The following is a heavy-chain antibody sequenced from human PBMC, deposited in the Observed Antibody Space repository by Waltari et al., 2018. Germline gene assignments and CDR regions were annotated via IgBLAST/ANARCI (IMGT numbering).Heavy chain of an antibody. CDR2: IYYSGST. D-gene: IGHD2-15*01. CDR3: ARGNCSGGSCYSHYYYGMDV. J-gene: IGHJ6*02. V-gene: IGHV4-59*11. Sequence: QVQLQESGPGLVKPSETLSLTCTVSVVSISSHYWSWSRQPPGKGLEWIGYIYYSGSTNYNPSLKSRVTISVDTSKNQFSLKLSSVTAADTAVYYCARGNCSGGSCYSHYYYGMDVWGQGTTVTVSS. CDR1: VVSISSHY.